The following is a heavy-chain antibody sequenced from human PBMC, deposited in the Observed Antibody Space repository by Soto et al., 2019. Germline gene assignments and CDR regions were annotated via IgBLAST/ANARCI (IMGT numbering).Heavy chain of an antibody. Sequence: QVQLGESGGGLVQPGVSLRLSCAASGFTFSAYYISGILLAPGTGLECVSYINSRSRSTNYADYVKGRYTISRDNAKNLLYLQMSSLTVEDTAVYYFVKGRNWASGSDYRGQGPLVTVSS. CDR1: GFTFSAYY. CDR2: INSRSRST. V-gene: IGHV3-11*05. J-gene: IGHJ4*02. CDR3: VKGRNWASGSDY. D-gene: IGHD7-27*01.